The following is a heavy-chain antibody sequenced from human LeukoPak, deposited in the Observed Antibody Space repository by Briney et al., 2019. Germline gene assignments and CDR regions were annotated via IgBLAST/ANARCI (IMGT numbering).Heavy chain of an antibody. D-gene: IGHD6-19*01. CDR3: AKGIYSSGWSYFDY. CDR2: LSGSGITT. V-gene: IGHV3-23*01. Sequence: PGGSLRLSCAASGFTFSNSAMSWVRQPPGKGLEWVSTLSGSGITTYYADSVKGRFTISRDNSKNTLYLQMNSQRAEDTAVYYCAKGIYSSGWSYFDYWGHGTLVTVSS. J-gene: IGHJ4*01. CDR1: GFTFSNSA.